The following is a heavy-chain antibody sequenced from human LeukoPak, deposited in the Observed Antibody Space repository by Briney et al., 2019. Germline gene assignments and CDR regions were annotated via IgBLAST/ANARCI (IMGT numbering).Heavy chain of an antibody. CDR2: IYYIGST. Sequence: PSETLSLTCTVSGGSISSYYWSWIRQPPGKGLEWIGYIYYIGSTNYNPSLKSRVTISVDTSKHQFSLKMSSVTAANTAVYYCARIIVATISFPRYDYYYMDVWGKGTTVTISS. V-gene: IGHV4-59*01. J-gene: IGHJ6*03. D-gene: IGHD5-12*01. CDR3: ARIIVATISFPRYDYYYMDV. CDR1: GGSISSYY.